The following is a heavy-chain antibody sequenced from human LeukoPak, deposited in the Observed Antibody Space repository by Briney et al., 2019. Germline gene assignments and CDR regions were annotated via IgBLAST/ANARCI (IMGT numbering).Heavy chain of an antibody. V-gene: IGHV4-59*08. CDR3: AKNGGWYKWNY. CDR1: GGSLSGSY. D-gene: IGHD6-19*01. CDR2: VYYTGRA. Sequence: SETLSLTRTLSGGSLSGSYWDWIRQSPGKGLEWLGYVYYTGRANYKSSLKSRVTMSVDTSKNQFFLRRNSVTAADTAVYYCAKNGGWYKWNYWGQGTLVTVSS. J-gene: IGHJ4*02.